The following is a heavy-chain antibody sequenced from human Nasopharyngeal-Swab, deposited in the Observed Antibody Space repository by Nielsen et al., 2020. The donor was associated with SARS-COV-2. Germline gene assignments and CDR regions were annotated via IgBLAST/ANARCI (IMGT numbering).Heavy chain of an antibody. J-gene: IGHJ6*03. V-gene: IGHV3-13*01. CDR2: IGTAGDT. CDR1: GLTFSSYD. Sequence: GGSLRLSCAASGLTFSSYDMHWVRQATGKGLEWVSAIGTAGDTYYPGSVKGRFTISRENAKNSLYLQMNSLRAGDTAVYYCARGEQQLVRRYYYYYMDVWGKGTTVTVSS. CDR3: ARGEQQLVRRYYYYYMDV. D-gene: IGHD6-13*01.